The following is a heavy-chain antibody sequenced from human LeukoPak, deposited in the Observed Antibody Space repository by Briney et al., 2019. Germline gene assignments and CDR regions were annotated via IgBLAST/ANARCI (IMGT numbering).Heavy chain of an antibody. CDR2: IYDSGRT. D-gene: IGHD5-12*01. CDR3: ARDRLGGYSYVY. CDR1: GGSVSSGSYF. Sequence: RSSETLSLTCTVSGGSVSSGSYFWTWIRQSPGKRLEYVGYIYDSGRTNYNPSLKSRVTISKDTSKNQFSLKLSSVTAADTAVYYCARDRLGGYSYVYWGQGSLVTVSS. V-gene: IGHV4-61*01. J-gene: IGHJ4*02.